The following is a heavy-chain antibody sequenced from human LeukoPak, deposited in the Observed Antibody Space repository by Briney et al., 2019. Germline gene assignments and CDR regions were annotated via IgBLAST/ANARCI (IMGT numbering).Heavy chain of an antibody. D-gene: IGHD2-8*01. CDR1: GYTFTGYY. CDR3: ARVDVLMVYARLDY. Sequence: GASVKVSCKASGYTFTGYYMHWVRQAPGQGLEWMGWINTNSGGTNYAQKFQGRVTMTRDTSISTAYMELSRLRSDDTAVYYCARVDVLMVYARLDYWGQGTLVTVSS. CDR2: INTNSGGT. J-gene: IGHJ4*02. V-gene: IGHV1-2*02.